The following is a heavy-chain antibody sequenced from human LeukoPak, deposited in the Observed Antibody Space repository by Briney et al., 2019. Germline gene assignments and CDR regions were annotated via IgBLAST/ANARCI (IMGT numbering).Heavy chain of an antibody. CDR1: GFIYSRHS. D-gene: IGHD3-10*01. Sequence: GGSLRLSCAASGFIYSRHSMNWARQAPGKGLEWVSPISSSSSYIYYADSVKGRFTISRDNAKNSLYLQMNSLRAEDTAVYYCARYYGSGSYYTDYWGQGTLVTVSS. V-gene: IGHV3-21*01. CDR3: ARYYGSGSYYTDY. J-gene: IGHJ4*02. CDR2: ISSSSSYI.